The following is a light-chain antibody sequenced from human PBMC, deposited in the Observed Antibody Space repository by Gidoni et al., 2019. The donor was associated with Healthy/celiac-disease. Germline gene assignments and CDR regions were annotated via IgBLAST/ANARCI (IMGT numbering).Light chain of an antibody. J-gene: IGKJ5*01. Sequence: EIVLKQSPGTLSLSPGERATLSCRASRSVSSSYLTWYQQKPGQAPRLLIYGASSRATGIPDRFSGSGSGTDFTLTISRLEPEDFAVYYCQQYGSSPLTFGQGTRLEIK. CDR1: RSVSSSY. CDR3: QQYGSSPLT. CDR2: GAS. V-gene: IGKV3-20*01.